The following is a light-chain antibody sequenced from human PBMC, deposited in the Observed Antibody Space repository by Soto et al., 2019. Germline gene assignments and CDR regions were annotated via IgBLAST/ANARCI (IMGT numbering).Light chain of an antibody. V-gene: IGLV2-14*03. CDR1: SRDVGGYNY. CDR2: DVS. J-gene: IGLJ1*01. CDR3: SSFTSSSTQV. Sequence: QCALTQPASVSGSPGQSITISCTGTSRDVGGYNYVSWYQKNPGKAPKLMIYDVSNRPSGVSDRFSGSKSGSTASLTISGLQAEDEADYYCSSFTSSSTQVFGTGTKVTVL.